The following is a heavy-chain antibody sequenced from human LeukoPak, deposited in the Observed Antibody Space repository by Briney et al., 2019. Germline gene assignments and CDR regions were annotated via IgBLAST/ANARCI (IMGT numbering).Heavy chain of an antibody. D-gene: IGHD6-19*01. CDR3: AKDQSGWSY. CDR2: ISSSGGST. CDR1: GFTFSSYA. Sequence: GGSLRLSCAASGFTFSSYAMTWVRQAPGRGLEWVSVISSSGGSTYYADSVKGRFTISRDNSKNTLYLQMNSLRAEDTAVYYCAKDQSGWSYWGQGTLVTVSS. V-gene: IGHV3-23*01. J-gene: IGHJ4*02.